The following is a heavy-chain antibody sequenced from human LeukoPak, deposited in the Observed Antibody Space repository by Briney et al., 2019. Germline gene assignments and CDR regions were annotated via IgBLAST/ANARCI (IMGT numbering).Heavy chain of an antibody. Sequence: PGGSLRLSGAASGFTFSSYAMSWVRQAPGKGLEWVSAISGSGGSTYYADSVKGRFTISRDNSKNTLYLQMNSLRAEDTAVYYCAKGTWGYSSGYYFDYWGQGTLVTVSS. D-gene: IGHD6-19*01. V-gene: IGHV3-23*01. CDR2: ISGSGGST. J-gene: IGHJ4*02. CDR1: GFTFSSYA. CDR3: AKGTWGYSSGYYFDY.